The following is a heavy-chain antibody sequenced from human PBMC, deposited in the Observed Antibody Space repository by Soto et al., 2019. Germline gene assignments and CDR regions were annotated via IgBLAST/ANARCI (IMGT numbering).Heavy chain of an antibody. CDR1: GFTFSSYA. Sequence: EVQLLESGGGLVQPGGSLRLSCAASGFTFSSYAMSWVRQAPGKGLEWVSAISGRGGSTYYAASVKGLYTISRDNSKNTLHLPMNSLSAEDTPVNYWAQAEGEYYYYGRDDWGQGTKVAVSS. CDR2: ISGRGGST. V-gene: IGHV3-23*01. J-gene: IGHJ6*02. CDR3: AQAEGEYYYYGRDD.